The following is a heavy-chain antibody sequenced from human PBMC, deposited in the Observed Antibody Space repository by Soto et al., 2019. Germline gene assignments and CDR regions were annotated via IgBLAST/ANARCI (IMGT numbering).Heavy chain of an antibody. CDR1: RFTFSSYA. V-gene: IGHV3-23*01. D-gene: IGHD6-19*01. Sequence: QPGGSLRLSCAASRFTFSSYAMSWVRQAPGKGLEWVSAISGSGDSTYYADSVKGRFTISRDNSKNTLYLQMNSLRAEDTAVYYCAKRAVAGPGRGFDYWGQGTLVTVSS. CDR2: ISGSGDST. CDR3: AKRAVAGPGRGFDY. J-gene: IGHJ4*02.